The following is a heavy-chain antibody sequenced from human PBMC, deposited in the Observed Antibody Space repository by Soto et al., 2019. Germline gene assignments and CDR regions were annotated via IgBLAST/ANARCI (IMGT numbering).Heavy chain of an antibody. D-gene: IGHD5-12*01. Sequence: GGSLRLSCAASGFTFSSYAMHWVRQAPGKGLEWVAVISYDGSNKYYADSVKGRFTISRDNSKNTLYLQMNSLRAEDTAVYYCARDRKGKWQYYYYGMDVWGQGTTVTVSS. CDR3: ARDRKGKWQYYYYGMDV. CDR2: ISYDGSNK. V-gene: IGHV3-30-3*01. CDR1: GFTFSSYA. J-gene: IGHJ6*02.